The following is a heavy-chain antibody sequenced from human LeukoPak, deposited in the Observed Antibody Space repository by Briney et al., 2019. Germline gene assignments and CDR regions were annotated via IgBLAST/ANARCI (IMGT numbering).Heavy chain of an antibody. Sequence: GGSLRLSCAASGFTFSHYWMHWVRHPPGKGLMWVSRIKSDGSITTYADSVKGRFTISRDNAKNTLYLQMNTLTAEDTAVYYCARDYHDSNGYYSNAFDNWGQGILVTVSS. V-gene: IGHV3-74*03. CDR2: IKSDGSIT. J-gene: IGHJ4*02. D-gene: IGHD3-22*01. CDR3: ARDYHDSNGYYSNAFDN. CDR1: GFTFSHYW.